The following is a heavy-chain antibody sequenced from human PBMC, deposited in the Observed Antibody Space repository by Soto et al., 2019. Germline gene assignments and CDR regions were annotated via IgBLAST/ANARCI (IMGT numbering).Heavy chain of an antibody. CDR3: AKRFVGDQHPREWAFDI. CDR1: GFTFSSNA. D-gene: IGHD2-8*01. CDR2: ISGSGGST. V-gene: IGHV3-23*01. Sequence: EVQLLESGGGLVQPGGSLRLSCAASGFTFSSNAMSWVRQAPGKGLEWVSAISGSGGSTYYADSVKGRLTISRDNSKNTLYLEMNSLRAEDTAVYYCAKRFVGDQHPREWAFDIWGQGTMVTVSS. J-gene: IGHJ3*02.